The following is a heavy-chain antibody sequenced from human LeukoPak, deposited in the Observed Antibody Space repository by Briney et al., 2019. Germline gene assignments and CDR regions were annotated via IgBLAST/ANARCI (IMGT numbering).Heavy chain of an antibody. CDR2: ISSSSSYI. V-gene: IGHV3-21*01. CDR1: GFSFSSYE. J-gene: IGHJ6*03. Sequence: GGSLRLSCAASGFSFSSYEMNWVRQAPGKGLEWVSSISSSSSYIYYADSVKGRFTISRDNAKNSLYLQMNSLRAEDTAVYYRARKYGSGSYYYMDVWGKGTTVTVSS. CDR3: ARKYGSGSYYYMDV. D-gene: IGHD3-10*01.